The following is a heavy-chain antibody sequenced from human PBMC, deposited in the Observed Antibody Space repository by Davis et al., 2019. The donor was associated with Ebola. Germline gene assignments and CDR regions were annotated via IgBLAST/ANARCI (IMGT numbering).Heavy chain of an antibody. CDR3: ARCQGSSTCLFDY. J-gene: IGHJ4*02. CDR2: MIHILGTA. Sequence: SVKVSCKATGGIFSSFALSWVRQAPGQGLEWMGGMIHILGTANYAQKFQGRVTMTRDTSTSTVYMELTSLRSDDTAVFYCARCQGSSTCLFDYWGQGTLVTVSS. D-gene: IGHD6-13*01. V-gene: IGHV1-69*10. CDR1: GGIFSSFA.